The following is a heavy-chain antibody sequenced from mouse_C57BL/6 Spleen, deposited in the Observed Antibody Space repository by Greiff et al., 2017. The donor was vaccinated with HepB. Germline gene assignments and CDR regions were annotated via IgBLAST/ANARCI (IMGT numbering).Heavy chain of an antibody. J-gene: IGHJ1*03. Sequence: EVQGVESGEGLVKPGGSLKLSCAASGFTFSSYAMSWVRQTPEKRLEWVAYISSGGDYIYYADTVKGRFTISRDNARNTLYLQMSSLKSEDTAMYYCTRDYGSYWYFDVWGTGTTVTVSS. CDR3: TRDYGSYWYFDV. CDR2: ISSGGDYI. CDR1: GFTFSSYA. V-gene: IGHV5-9-1*02. D-gene: IGHD2-1*01.